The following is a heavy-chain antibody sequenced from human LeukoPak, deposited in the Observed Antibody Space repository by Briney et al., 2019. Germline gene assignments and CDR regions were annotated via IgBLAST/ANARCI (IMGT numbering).Heavy chain of an antibody. Sequence: GESLKISCKGSGYSFTTYWIGWVRQMPGKGLEWMGSIYPGDSDTRYSPSFQGQVTISADKSISTAYLQWSSLKASDTAMYYCARHKFVGSGSSPLDYWGQGTLVAVSS. CDR3: ARHKFVGSGSSPLDY. CDR1: GYSFTTYW. CDR2: IYPGDSDT. V-gene: IGHV5-51*01. J-gene: IGHJ4*02. D-gene: IGHD3-10*01.